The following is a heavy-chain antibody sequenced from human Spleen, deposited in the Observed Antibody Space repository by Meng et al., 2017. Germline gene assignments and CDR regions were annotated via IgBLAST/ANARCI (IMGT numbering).Heavy chain of an antibody. CDR1: GGSISSGGYY. V-gene: IGHV4-31*01. CDR2: IYYSGST. CDR3: ARLTVTYFDY. J-gene: IGHJ4*02. D-gene: IGHD4-17*01. Sequence: QVQLKEWGPGLVKPPQTPSLTCPVSGGSISSGGYYWSWIRQHPGKGLEWIGYIYYSGSTYYNPSLKSLVTISVDTSKNQFSLKLSSVTAADTAVYYCARLTVTYFDYWGQGTLVTVSS.